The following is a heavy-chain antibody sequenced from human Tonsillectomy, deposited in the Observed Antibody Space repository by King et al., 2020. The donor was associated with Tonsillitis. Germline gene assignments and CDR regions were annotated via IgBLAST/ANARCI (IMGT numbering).Heavy chain of an antibody. CDR1: GGSINSGGYS. D-gene: IGHD6-13*01. V-gene: IGHV4-30-2*01. CDR2: IYHSGST. J-gene: IGHJ2*01. Sequence: QLQLQESGSGLVKPSQTLSLTCAVSGGSINSGGYSWSWIRQPPGKGLEWIGYIYHSGSTYYNPSLKSRVTISVDRSKNQFSLKLSSVTAADTAVYYCARTTLGIPAAHYWYFDLWGRGTLVTVSS. CDR3: ARTTLGIPAAHYWYFDL.